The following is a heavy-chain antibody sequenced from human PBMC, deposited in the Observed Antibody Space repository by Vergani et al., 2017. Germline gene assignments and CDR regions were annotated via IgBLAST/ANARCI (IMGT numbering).Heavy chain of an antibody. D-gene: IGHD2-15*01. CDR2: MDYSGST. Sequence: QVQLQESGPGLVKPSETLSLTCTVSGDSVISTDYHWGWIRQPPGKGLEWIGSMDYSGSTSYNPSLESRISIFFESPKNQLSLRLTSVTAADTAVYYWASKRGSCRAAYCHSYDFWGPGTLVGVSS. CDR1: GDSVISTDYH. V-gene: IGHV4-39*01. CDR3: ASKRGSCRAAYCHSYDF. J-gene: IGHJ4*02.